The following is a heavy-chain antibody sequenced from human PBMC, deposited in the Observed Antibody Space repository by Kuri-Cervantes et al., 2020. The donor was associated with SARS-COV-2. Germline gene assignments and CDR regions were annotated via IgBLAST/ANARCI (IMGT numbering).Heavy chain of an antibody. J-gene: IGHJ4*02. V-gene: IGHV4-39*07. D-gene: IGHD3-9*01. CDR1: GGSISRSSYY. CDR3: ARDVTGDFDY. CDR2: IYYSWST. Sequence: SETLSLTCTVSGGSISRSSYYWGWIRQPPGKGLEWIGNIYYSWSTYYNPSLKSRVTISVDTSKDQFSLKLSSVTAADTAVYYCARDVTGDFDYWGQGTLVTVSS.